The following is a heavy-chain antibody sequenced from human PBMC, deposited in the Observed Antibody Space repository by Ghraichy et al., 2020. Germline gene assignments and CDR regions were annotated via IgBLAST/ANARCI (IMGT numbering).Heavy chain of an antibody. V-gene: IGHV3-7*01. Sequence: AGSLRLSCAASGFTFNNYWMNWVRQAPGKGLEWVANIDQDGSEKYYVDSVKGRFTISRDNAKNSLYLQMNSLRAEDTAVYYCARDRCSSTSCYYYYGMDVWGQGTTVTVSS. CDR2: IDQDGSEK. CDR1: GFTFNNYW. D-gene: IGHD2-2*01. J-gene: IGHJ6*02. CDR3: ARDRCSSTSCYYYYGMDV.